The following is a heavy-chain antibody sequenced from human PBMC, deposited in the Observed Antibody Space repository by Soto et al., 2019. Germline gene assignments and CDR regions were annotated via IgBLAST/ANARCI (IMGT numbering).Heavy chain of an antibody. CDR3: ARVAYSSSSGSYYFDY. D-gene: IGHD6-6*01. CDR2: IYFSGSA. Sequence: PSETLSLTCTVSGGSITSGGYYWTWVRQHPGKGLEGIGYIYFSGSADYKPSLKNRVGMSLKTSTKQLSLTRKYVTAADTAVYYCARVAYSSSSGSYYFDYWGQGALVTVSS. V-gene: IGHV4-31*03. J-gene: IGHJ4*02. CDR1: GGSITSGGYY.